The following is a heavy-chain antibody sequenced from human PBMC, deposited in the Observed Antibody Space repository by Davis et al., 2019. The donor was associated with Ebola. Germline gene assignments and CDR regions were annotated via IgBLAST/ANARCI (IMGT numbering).Heavy chain of an antibody. J-gene: IGHJ4*02. Sequence: GESLKISCAASGFTFSSYAMSWVRQAPGKGLEWVSVISGSGGFTYYADSVKGRFTISRDNSKNTLYLQMNSLRAEDTAVYYCAKVKYYSTWRGGFDDWGQGTLVTVSS. CDR1: GFTFSSYA. CDR2: ISGSGGFT. V-gene: IGHV3-23*01. D-gene: IGHD6-13*01. CDR3: AKVKYYSTWRGGFDD.